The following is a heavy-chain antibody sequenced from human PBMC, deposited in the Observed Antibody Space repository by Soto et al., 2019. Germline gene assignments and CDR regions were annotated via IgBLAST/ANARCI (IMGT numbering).Heavy chain of an antibody. CDR2: ISAYNGNT. CDR3: ARTPLGRAYYDFWSGYRSYGMEV. J-gene: IGHJ6*02. CDR1: GYTFTSYG. D-gene: IGHD3-3*01. V-gene: IGHV1-18*04. Sequence: ASVKVSCKASGYTFTSYGISWVRQAPGQGLEWMGWISAYNGNTNYAQKLQGRVTMTTDTSTSTAYMELRSLRSDDTAVYYCARTPLGRAYYDFWSGYRSYGMEVWGQGTKVTVYS.